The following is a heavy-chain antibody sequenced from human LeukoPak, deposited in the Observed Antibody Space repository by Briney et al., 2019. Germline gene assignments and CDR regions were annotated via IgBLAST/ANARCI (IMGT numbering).Heavy chain of an antibody. Sequence: GGSLRLSCAASGFTFSSYAMSWVRQAPGKGLEWVSAISGSGGSTYYADSVKGRFTISRDNSKNTLYLQMNSLRAEDTAVYYCAKDMTTGTQGAVAFDIWGQGTMVTVSS. CDR3: AKDMTTGTQGAVAFDI. J-gene: IGHJ3*02. CDR1: GFTFSSYA. CDR2: ISGSGGST. D-gene: IGHD1-1*01. V-gene: IGHV3-23*01.